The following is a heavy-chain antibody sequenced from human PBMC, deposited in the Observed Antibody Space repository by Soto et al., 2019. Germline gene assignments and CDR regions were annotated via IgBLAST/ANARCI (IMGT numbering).Heavy chain of an antibody. V-gene: IGHV3-72*01. CDR2: ARNKANSYTT. J-gene: IGHJ4*02. CDR3: ARLMCTSFDL. Sequence: EVQLVESGGGLVQPGGSLRLSCAASGFTFSDHHMDWVRQAPGKGLEWVGRARNKANSYTTAYAASVKGRFTISRDDSKNSLSLQMNSLKTEDTAVYFWARLMCTSFDLWGQGTLVTVSS. D-gene: IGHD2-8*01. CDR1: GFTFSDHH.